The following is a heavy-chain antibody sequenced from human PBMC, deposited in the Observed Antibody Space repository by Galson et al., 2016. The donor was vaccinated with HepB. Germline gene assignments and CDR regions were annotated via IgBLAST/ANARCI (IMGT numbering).Heavy chain of an antibody. J-gene: IGHJ6*02. CDR2: VYDSGST. CDR3: ARSGRGAMDV. CDR1: GGSISSYS. V-gene: IGHV4-59*01. Sequence: SETLSLTCTVSGGSISSYSWSWIRQPPGKGLEWIGYVYDSGSTEYNPSLKSRVTISVDTSKNQFSLKLRSVTAADTAVYYCARSGRGAMDVWGQGTTVTVSS. D-gene: IGHD1-26*01.